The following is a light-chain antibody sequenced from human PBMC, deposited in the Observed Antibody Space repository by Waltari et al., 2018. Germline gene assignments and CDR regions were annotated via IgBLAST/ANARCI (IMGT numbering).Light chain of an antibody. CDR3: HQRSNWPIFT. CDR1: QSVISD. J-gene: IGKJ3*01. V-gene: IGKV3-11*01. Sequence: RASQSVISDVASYQQKPGQAARRLIYDASTRATGIPARFSGSGSGTEYTITISSLEPADVAVYYCHQRSNWPIFTFGPGTKVDIK. CDR2: DAS.